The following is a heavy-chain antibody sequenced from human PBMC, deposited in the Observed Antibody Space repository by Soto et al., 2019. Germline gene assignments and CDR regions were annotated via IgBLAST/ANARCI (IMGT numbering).Heavy chain of an antibody. V-gene: IGHV4-59*01. J-gene: IGHJ4*02. CDR2: IYYSGST. Sequence: SETLSLTCTVSGASIRSYYWSWIRQPPGKGLEWIGYIYYSGSTNYNPSLKSRVTISVDTSKNQFSLKLSSVTAADTAVYYCARSSGYKHPFDYWGQGTLVTVSS. D-gene: IGHD3-22*01. CDR1: GASIRSYY. CDR3: ARSSGYKHPFDY.